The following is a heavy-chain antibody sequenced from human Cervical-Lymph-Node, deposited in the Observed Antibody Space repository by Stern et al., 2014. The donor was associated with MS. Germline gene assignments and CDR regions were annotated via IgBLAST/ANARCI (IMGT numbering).Heavy chain of an antibody. J-gene: IGHJ4*02. CDR2: TSYDGSDQ. Sequence: QVQLVQSGGGVVQPGRSLRLSCAASGFTFSSYGMHWVRQAPGKGLEWVAVTSYDGSDQYYADSVKGRFTISRDNSKNTLYLQMNSLRAEDTAVYYCAKTLTKYSSCWYFDYWGQGTLVTVSS. V-gene: IGHV3-30*18. CDR3: AKTLTKYSSCWYFDY. D-gene: IGHD6-19*01. CDR1: GFTFSSYG.